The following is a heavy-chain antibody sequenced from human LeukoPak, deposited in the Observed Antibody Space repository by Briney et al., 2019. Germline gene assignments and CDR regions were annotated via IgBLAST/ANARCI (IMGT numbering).Heavy chain of an antibody. V-gene: IGHV3-23*01. Sequence: GGSLRLSSAASGFTFSSYAMSWVRQAPGKGLEWVSSISGNGGNTYYADSVKGRFTISRDNFKNTLYLQMNSLRAEDTATYYCAKVEYDTSPRQALDYCGQGTLVTVSS. CDR2: ISGNGGNT. CDR1: GFTFSSYA. J-gene: IGHJ4*02. CDR3: AKVEYDTSPRQALDY. D-gene: IGHD6-6*01.